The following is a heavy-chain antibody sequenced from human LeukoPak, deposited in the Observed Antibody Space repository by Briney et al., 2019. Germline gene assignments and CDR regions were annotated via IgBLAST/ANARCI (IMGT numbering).Heavy chain of an antibody. CDR3: ARPLASGWYSWFDP. CDR2: IHYSGST. Sequence: PSETLSLTCTVSGDSISSGSYSWGWIRQPPGKGLEWIGSIHYSGSTYYNPSLNSRVTISVDTPKNQFSLKLSSVTAADTAVYYCARPLASGWYSWFDPWGQGTLVTV. D-gene: IGHD6-19*01. J-gene: IGHJ5*02. V-gene: IGHV4-39*01. CDR1: GDSISSGSYS.